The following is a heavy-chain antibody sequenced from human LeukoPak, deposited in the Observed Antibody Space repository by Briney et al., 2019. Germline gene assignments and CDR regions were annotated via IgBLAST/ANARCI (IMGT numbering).Heavy chain of an antibody. J-gene: IGHJ4*02. D-gene: IGHD3-10*01. CDR3: ASNGVGSGRSKDFDY. Sequence: SVTVSCKASGGTFGSYAISWVRQAPGQGLEWMGGIIPMFTTADYAQKFQGRVTITADESTSTVYMDLSSLRSKDTAVYYCASNGVGSGRSKDFDYWGQGTLVTVSS. V-gene: IGHV1-69*13. CDR1: GGTFGSYA. CDR2: IIPMFTTA.